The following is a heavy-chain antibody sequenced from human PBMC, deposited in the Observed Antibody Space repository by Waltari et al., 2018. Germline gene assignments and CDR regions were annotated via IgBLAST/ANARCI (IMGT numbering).Heavy chain of an antibody. Sequence: QVQLVESGGGVVQPGGSLRLVCAASGFIFSDYGMHWVRQAPGKSPEWLGGSWNHGRSELYEDSVKGRFTISRDNSKNILYLQMNNLRVEDTAIYYCARNLEDFYCTTTNCFMDYWGQGTLVTVSS. V-gene: IGHV3-33*01. J-gene: IGHJ4*02. CDR1: GFIFSDYG. D-gene: IGHD2-2*01. CDR2: SWNHGRSE. CDR3: ARNLEDFYCTTTNCFMDY.